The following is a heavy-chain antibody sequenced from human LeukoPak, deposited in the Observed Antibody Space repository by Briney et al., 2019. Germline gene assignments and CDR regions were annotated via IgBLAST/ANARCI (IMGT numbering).Heavy chain of an antibody. Sequence: WASVEVSCKASGYTFTSNYIHWVRQAPGQGLEWMGMIYPRDGSTSYAQKFQGRVTVTRDTSTSTVHMELSGLRSEDTAVYYCARDQEGFDYWGQGTLVTVSS. CDR3: ARDQEGFDY. CDR2: IYPRDGST. J-gene: IGHJ4*02. CDR1: GYTFTSNY. V-gene: IGHV1-46*01.